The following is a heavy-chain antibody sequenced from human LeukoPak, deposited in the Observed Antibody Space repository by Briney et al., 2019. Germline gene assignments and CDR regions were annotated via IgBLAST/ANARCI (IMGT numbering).Heavy chain of an antibody. J-gene: IGHJ4*02. V-gene: IGHV4-59*08. Sequence: SETLSLTCTVSGGSINSYYWSWIRQPPGKGLEWIGYIYYSGSTNYNPSLKSRVTISLDTSKNQFSLKLNSVTAADTAVYYCARILLGRLFDYWGQGALVTVSS. CDR1: GGSINSYY. CDR2: IYYSGST. CDR3: ARILLGRLFDY. D-gene: IGHD2-8*02.